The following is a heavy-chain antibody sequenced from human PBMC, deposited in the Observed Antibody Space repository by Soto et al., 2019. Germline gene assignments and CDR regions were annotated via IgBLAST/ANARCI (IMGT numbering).Heavy chain of an antibody. CDR3: ARDTGYDHDAFDI. CDR1: GYSFITSYH. V-gene: IGHV1-46*01. D-gene: IGHD5-12*01. CDR2: INPTGSMT. J-gene: IGHJ3*02. Sequence: QVQLVQSGAEVKKPGASVKVSCKASGYSFITSYHMHWVRQAPGQGLEWMGIINPTGSMTRYSQKFQGRLIMTRDTSTATDYMELSNLPSEDTAVYFCARDTGYDHDAFDIWGQGTRVTVSS.